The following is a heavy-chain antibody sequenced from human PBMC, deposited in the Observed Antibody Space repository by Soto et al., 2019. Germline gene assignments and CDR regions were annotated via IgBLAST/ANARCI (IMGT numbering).Heavy chain of an antibody. CDR2: ISYDGSNK. Sequence: GGSLRLSCAASGFTFSTFGMHWVRQAPGKGLEWVAVISYDGSNKYYADSVKGRFTISRDNSKNALYLQMDSLRVRDTAVYYCARVSASGWTKAPVDHWGQGLLVNVSS. CDR3: ARVSASGWTKAPVDH. V-gene: IGHV3-30*03. J-gene: IGHJ4*02. D-gene: IGHD6-19*01. CDR1: GFTFSTFG.